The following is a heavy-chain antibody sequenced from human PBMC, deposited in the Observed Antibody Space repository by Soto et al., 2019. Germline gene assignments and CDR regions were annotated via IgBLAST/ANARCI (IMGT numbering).Heavy chain of an antibody. CDR1: GYTFTSYD. CDR3: VRGTNAVGTFDI. CDR2: MRPNSGDT. V-gene: IGHV1-8*01. J-gene: IGHJ3*02. D-gene: IGHD1-26*01. Sequence: QVQLAQSGAEVKKPGASVKVSCKASGYTFTSYDIYWVRQATGQGLESMGWMRPNSGDTGYAQEFQGRVTMTRDTSISTAYMELSSLRADDTAVYFCVRGTNAVGTFDIWGQGTMVTVSS.